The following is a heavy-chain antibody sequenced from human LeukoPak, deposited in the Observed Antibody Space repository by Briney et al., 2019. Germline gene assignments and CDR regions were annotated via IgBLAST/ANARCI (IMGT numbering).Heavy chain of an antibody. J-gene: IGHJ4*02. V-gene: IGHV3-11*04. D-gene: IGHD1-14*01. Sequence: PGGSLRLSCAASGFTFSDHYMSWIRQAPGKGLELVSYISSSGSPIYYADSVKGRFTVSRDNAKKSLYLQMNNLRAEDTAVYYCATETIGRHYDYWGQGTLLTVSS. CDR3: ATETIGRHYDY. CDR1: GFTFSDHY. CDR2: ISSSGSPI.